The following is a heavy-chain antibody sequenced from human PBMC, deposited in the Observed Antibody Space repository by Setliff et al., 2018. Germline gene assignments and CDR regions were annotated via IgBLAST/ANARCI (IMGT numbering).Heavy chain of an antibody. J-gene: IGHJ4*02. V-gene: IGHV1-3*01. CDR2: INAGNGDT. Sequence: GASVKVSCKASGYTFAIYGLHWVRQAPGQRLEWMDWINAGNGDTNCSQKFQDTITMTADTSASTAYMELRSLRSDDTAVYYCARVPLDFVVLPAAGKFDYWGQGTLVTVSS. D-gene: IGHD2-2*01. CDR3: ARVPLDFVVLPAAGKFDY. CDR1: GYTFAIYG.